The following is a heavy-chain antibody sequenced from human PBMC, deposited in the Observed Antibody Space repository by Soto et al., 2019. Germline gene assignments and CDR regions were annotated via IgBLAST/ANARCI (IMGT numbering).Heavy chain of an antibody. V-gene: IGHV3-21*01. Sequence: EVQLVESGGGLVKPGGSLRLSCAASGFTFSRYSMHWVRQAPGKGLEWVSSIPSRSSYIYYADSVKGRFTISRDNAKNSLFLQMNSRRAEDTAVYYCERQSTVDDAFDIWGQGTMVTVSS. D-gene: IGHD4-17*01. CDR3: ERQSTVDDAFDI. CDR1: GFTFSRYS. CDR2: IPSRSSYI. J-gene: IGHJ3*02.